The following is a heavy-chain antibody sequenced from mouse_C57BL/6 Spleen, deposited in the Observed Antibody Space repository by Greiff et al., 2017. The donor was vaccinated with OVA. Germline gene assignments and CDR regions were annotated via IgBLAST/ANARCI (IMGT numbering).Heavy chain of an antibody. CDR2: INPNNGGT. Sequence: VQLQQSGPELVKPGASVKIPCKASGYTFTDYNMDWVKQSHGKSLEWIGDINPNNGGTIYNQKFKGKATLTVDKSSSTAYMELRSLTSEDTAVYYCAREAYYSNYGYYAMDYWGQGTSVTVSS. CDR3: AREAYYSNYGYYAMDY. D-gene: IGHD2-5*01. V-gene: IGHV1-18*01. J-gene: IGHJ4*01. CDR1: GYTFTDYN.